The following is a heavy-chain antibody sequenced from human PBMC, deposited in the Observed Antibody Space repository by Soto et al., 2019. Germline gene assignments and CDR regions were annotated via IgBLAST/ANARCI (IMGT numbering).Heavy chain of an antibody. Sequence: QVQLQQWGAGLLKPSETLSLTCAVYGGSFSDYYWTWIRQPPGKGLEWIGEINQSGRTNYNPSLKSRVTISIYTSKNHFSLKLSSGTAADTSVYYCAKGLRSHITIFEIVVREYNLLDPWGQGTLVTVAS. J-gene: IGHJ5*02. CDR2: INQSGRT. V-gene: IGHV4-34*01. CDR1: GGSFSDYY. CDR3: AKGLRSHITIFEIVVREYNLLDP. D-gene: IGHD3-3*01.